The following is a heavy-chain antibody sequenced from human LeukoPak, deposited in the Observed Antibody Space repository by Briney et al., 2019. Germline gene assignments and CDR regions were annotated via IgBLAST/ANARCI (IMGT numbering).Heavy chain of an antibody. CDR1: GFTFSSYG. J-gene: IGHJ4*02. Sequence: GSLRLSCAVSGFTFSSYGMNWLRQAPGKGLEWVSFISSGSRSIYYADSVKGRSTISRDNAKNSLYLQMNSLRTEDTAVYYCARDNYDYGDYYFDYWGQGTLVTVSS. CDR3: ARDNYDYGDYYFDY. V-gene: IGHV3-21*01. D-gene: IGHD4-17*01. CDR2: ISSGSRSI.